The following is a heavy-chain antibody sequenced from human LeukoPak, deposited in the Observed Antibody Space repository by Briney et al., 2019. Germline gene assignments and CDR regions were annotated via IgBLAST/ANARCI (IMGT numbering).Heavy chain of an antibody. CDR3: AGHKVHDFGGSDWYFDL. CDR2: LFYAGDT. Sequence: SETLSLTCTVAGASISRSPWSSVRQPLGKGLEWRAYLFYAGDTNHSPSLKSRVTMSVDMSKNQFSLRLPSVTAADTAVYYCAGHKVHDFGGSDWYFDLWGRGTLVTVSS. CDR1: GASISRSP. J-gene: IGHJ2*01. V-gene: IGHV4-59*08. D-gene: IGHD4-23*01.